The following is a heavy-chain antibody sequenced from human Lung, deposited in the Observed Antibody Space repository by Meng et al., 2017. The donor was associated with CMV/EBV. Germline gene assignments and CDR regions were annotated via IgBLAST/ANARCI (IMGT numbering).Heavy chain of an antibody. CDR1: GFPFSSYA. J-gene: IGHJ4*02. CDR3: AKGPLRSGNYPSYVDY. Sequence: GESXKISXAASGFPFSSYAMSWVRPAPGKGLEWVSGISGGGDRTYNADSVRGRFTISRDESKNTVYLQMSSLRAEDTAVYYCAKGPLRSGNYPSYVDYWGQGALVTVSS. D-gene: IGHD1-26*01. CDR2: ISGGGDRT. V-gene: IGHV3-23*01.